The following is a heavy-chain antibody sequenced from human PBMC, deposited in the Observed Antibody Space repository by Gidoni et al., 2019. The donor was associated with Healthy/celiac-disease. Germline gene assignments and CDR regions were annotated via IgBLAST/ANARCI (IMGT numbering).Heavy chain of an antibody. V-gene: IGHV3-11*01. Sequence: QVQLVESVGGLVKLGGSLRLSCAASGFTFSYYYMSWLRQAPGKGLEWVSYISSSGSTIYYADSVKGRFTISRDNAKNSLYLQMNSLRAEDTAVYYCARVGREARTTSAFDIWGQGTMVTVSS. CDR3: ARVGREARTTSAFDI. J-gene: IGHJ3*02. CDR2: ISSSGSTI. CDR1: GFTFSYYY. D-gene: IGHD1-7*01.